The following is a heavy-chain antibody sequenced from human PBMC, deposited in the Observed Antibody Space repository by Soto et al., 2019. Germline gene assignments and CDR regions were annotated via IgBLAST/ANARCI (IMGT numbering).Heavy chain of an antibody. CDR2: IIPIFGTA. D-gene: IGHD6-19*01. V-gene: IGHV1-69*13. J-gene: IGHJ4*02. CDR3: ARGAGIAVAGTIENFDY. Sequence: ASVKVSCKASGGTFSSYAISWVRQAPGQGLEWMGGIIPIFGTANYAQKFQGRVTITADESTSTAYMELSSLRSEDTAVYYCARGAGIAVAGTIENFDYWGQGTLVTVSS. CDR1: GGTFSSYA.